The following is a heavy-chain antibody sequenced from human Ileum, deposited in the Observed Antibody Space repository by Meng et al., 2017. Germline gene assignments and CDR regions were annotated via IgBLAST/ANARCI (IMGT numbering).Heavy chain of an antibody. J-gene: IGHJ4*02. CDR3: ARRARYDGSAYYPAFDY. CDR1: SVSFSGYY. V-gene: IGHV4-34*01. Sequence: HVQPPQWGAGLLKPSETLSLTCAVYSVSFSGYYWTWIRQPPGKGLEWIGEIHHDGSTNYSPSLKRRGTISIDNAKSLFSLELRSVTAADTAVYYCARRARYDGSAYYPAFDYWGQGTLVTVSS. D-gene: IGHD3-22*01. CDR2: IHHDGST.